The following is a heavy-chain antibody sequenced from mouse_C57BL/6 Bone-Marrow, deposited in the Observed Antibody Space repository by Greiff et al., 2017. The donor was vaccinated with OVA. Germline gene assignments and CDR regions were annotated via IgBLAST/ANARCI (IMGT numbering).Heavy chain of an antibody. CDR1: GFTFSDYY. V-gene: IGHV5-16*01. J-gene: IGHJ4*01. CDR2: INYDGSST. D-gene: IGHD2-13*01. Sequence: EVQVVESEGGLVQPGSSMKLSCTASGFTFSDYYMAWVRQVPEKGLEWVANINYDGSSTYYLDSLKSRFIISRDNAKNILYLQMSSLKSEDTATYYCARVKITMDYWGQGTSVTVSS. CDR3: ARVKITMDY.